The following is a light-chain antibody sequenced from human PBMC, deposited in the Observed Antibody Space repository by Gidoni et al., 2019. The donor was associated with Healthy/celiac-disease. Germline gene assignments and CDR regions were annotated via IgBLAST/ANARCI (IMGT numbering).Light chain of an antibody. CDR1: QSVSSN. CDR2: GAS. J-gene: IGKJ4*01. CDR3: QQYNNWPPLT. V-gene: IGKV3-15*01. Sequence: EIVMTQSPATLSVSPGERATLPCRASQSVSSNLAWYQQKPGQAPRSLIYGASTRATGIPARFSGSGSGTEFTLTISSLQSEDFAFYYCQQYNNWPPLTFXGXTKLEIK.